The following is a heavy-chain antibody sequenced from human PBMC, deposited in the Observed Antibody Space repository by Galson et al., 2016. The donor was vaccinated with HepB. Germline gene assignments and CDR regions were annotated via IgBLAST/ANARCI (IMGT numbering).Heavy chain of an antibody. J-gene: IGHJ4*02. Sequence: TLSLTCPVSGGSISSVGYSWSWLRQPAGKQLEWIGRMYSSGSTSYNPSLKSRVTMSVDTSRNQFSLKLRSVTAADTAVYYCARGAKSGWFDFWFDPYAPHYFDSWGQGTLVTVSS. CDR3: ARGAKSGWFDFWFDPYAPHYFDS. D-gene: IGHD3-3*01. CDR1: GGSISSVGYS. V-gene: IGHV4-61*02. CDR2: MYSSGST.